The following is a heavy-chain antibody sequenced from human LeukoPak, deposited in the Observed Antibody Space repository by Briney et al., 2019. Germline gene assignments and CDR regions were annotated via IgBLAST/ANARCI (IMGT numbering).Heavy chain of an antibody. CDR1: GYTLTELS. J-gene: IGHJ6*02. V-gene: IGHV1-24*01. D-gene: IGHD6-19*01. CDR2: FDPEDGET. CDR3: ATDLAGSSGLRGGTYYYYYYGMDV. Sequence: ASVKVSCKVSGYTLTELSMHWVRQAPGKGLEWMGGFDPEDGETIYAQKFQGRVTMTEDTSTDTAYMELSSLRSEDTAVYYCATDLAGSSGLRGGTYYYYYYGMDVWGRGTTVTVSS.